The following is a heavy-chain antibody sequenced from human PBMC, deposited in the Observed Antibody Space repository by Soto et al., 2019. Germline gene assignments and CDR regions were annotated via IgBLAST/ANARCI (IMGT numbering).Heavy chain of an antibody. Sequence: GESLKISCMGSGSTFTSHWIGWVRQMPGKGLEWMGIIYPGDSDTRYSPSFQGQVTISADKSISTAYLQWSSLKASDTAMYYCARPSTVRGAFDIWGQGTMVTVSS. CDR3: ARPSTVRGAFDI. J-gene: IGHJ3*02. CDR2: IYPGDSDT. V-gene: IGHV5-51*01. CDR1: GSTFTSHW. D-gene: IGHD4-17*01.